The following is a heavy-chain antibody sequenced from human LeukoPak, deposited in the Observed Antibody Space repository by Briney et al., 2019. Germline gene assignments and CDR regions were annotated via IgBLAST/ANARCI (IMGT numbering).Heavy chain of an antibody. J-gene: IGHJ6*03. D-gene: IGHD3-22*01. Sequence: SETLSLTCTVSGGSISSYYWSWIRQPPGKGLEWIGYIHYSGSTYYNPSLTSRVTISIDTSKNQFSLRLSSVTAADTAVYYCARQLMIDYYYYYYYMDVWGRGTTVTISS. CDR1: GGSISSYY. V-gene: IGHV4-59*01. CDR3: ARQLMIDYYYYYYYMDV. CDR2: IHYSGST.